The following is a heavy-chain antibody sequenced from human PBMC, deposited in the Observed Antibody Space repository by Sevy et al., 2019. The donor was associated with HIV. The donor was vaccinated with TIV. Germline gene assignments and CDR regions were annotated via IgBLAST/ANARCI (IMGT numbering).Heavy chain of an antibody. CDR1: GFTFSDYY. J-gene: IGHJ2*01. Sequence: GGSLRLSCAASGFTFSDYYMNWIRQSPRRGLEWVSYISSTGTTIYYADSVKGRFTISRDNAKNSLYLQMNSLRAEDRAGYYCAGEGSLRYFDFWGRGTLVTVSS. V-gene: IGHV3-11*01. D-gene: IGHD3-10*01. CDR2: ISSTGTTI. CDR3: AGEGSLRYFDF.